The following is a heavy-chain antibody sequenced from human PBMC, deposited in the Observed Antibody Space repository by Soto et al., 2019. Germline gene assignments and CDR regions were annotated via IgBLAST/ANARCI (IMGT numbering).Heavy chain of an antibody. CDR1: GYTLTPYW. J-gene: IGHJ4*02. CDR2: VYPDDSDT. CDR3: ARPTFCSSTHCSPFDY. D-gene: IGHD2-2*01. V-gene: IGHV5-51*01. Sequence: PGESLKISCKVSGYTLTPYWISWVRQVPGKGLEWMGIVYPDDSDTRYSPSFQGQVTISADKSISTAYLQWSSLEASETTMYYCARPTFCSSTHCSPFDYRGQGTLVTVSS.